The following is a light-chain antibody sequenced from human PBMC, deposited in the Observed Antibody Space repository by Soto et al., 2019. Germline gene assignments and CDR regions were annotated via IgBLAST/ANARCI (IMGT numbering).Light chain of an antibody. Sequence: DIQMTQSPSSLSASVGDRVTITCRASQGIRDALGWYQQKPGKVPKRLIYSASSLQNGVPSRFSGSGSETEFTLTISGLQPEDFATYYCLQHSDYPVSFGQGTRLEI. CDR3: LQHSDYPVS. CDR1: QGIRDA. J-gene: IGKJ2*01. CDR2: SAS. V-gene: IGKV1-17*01.